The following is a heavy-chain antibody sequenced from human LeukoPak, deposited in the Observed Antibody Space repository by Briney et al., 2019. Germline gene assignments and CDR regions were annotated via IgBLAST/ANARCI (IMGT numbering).Heavy chain of an antibody. CDR2: INTNTGNP. D-gene: IGHD3-10*01. CDR1: GYTFTSYA. J-gene: IGHJ6*02. V-gene: IGHV7-4-1*02. Sequence: ASVKVSCKASGYTFTSYAMNWVRQAPGQGLEWMGWINTNTGNPTYAQGFTGRFVFSLDTSVSTAYLQISSLKAEDTAVYYCARPDHSLWFGELSALYYYYGMDVWGQGTTVTVSS. CDR3: ARPDHSLWFGELSALYYYYGMDV.